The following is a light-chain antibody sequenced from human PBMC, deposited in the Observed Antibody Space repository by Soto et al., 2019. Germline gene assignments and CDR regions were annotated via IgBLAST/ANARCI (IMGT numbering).Light chain of an antibody. CDR1: QSVSGY. V-gene: IGKV3-11*01. CDR2: DAS. J-gene: IGKJ4*01. Sequence: EIDLTQSPDTLSLSPGERATLSCRASQSVSGYLGWYQQKPGQAPRLLIYDASNRAYGVPARFCGSGSGTNFSTTIASIVPADFAVYYCQQRSNWPYLTFGGGTRV. CDR3: QQRSNWPYLT.